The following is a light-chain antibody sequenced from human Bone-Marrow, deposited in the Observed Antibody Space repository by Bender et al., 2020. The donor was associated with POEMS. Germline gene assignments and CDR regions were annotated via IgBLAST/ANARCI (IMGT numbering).Light chain of an antibody. V-gene: IGLV1-40*01. CDR3: CSYAGSSTVV. CDR2: GNN. CDR1: SSNIGAGYD. Sequence: QSVLTQPPSVSGPPGQRVTISCTGSSSNIGAGYDVHWYQQFPGTAPKLLIYGNNNRPSGVPDRFSGSRSGTSASLAITGLQAEDEADYYCCSYAGSSTVVFGGGTKLTVL. J-gene: IGLJ2*01.